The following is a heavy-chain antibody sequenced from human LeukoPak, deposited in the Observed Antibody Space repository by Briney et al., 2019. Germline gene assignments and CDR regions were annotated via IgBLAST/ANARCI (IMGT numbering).Heavy chain of an antibody. V-gene: IGHV3-21*01. J-gene: IGHJ3*02. D-gene: IGHD4-17*01. Sequence: PGGSLRLSCAASGFTFSTCNMNWVRQAPGKGLEWVSSISSSSSYIYYADSVKGRFTISRDNAKNSLYLQMNSLRAEDTALYYCARDRSDYHPDAFDIWGQGTMVTVSS. CDR2: ISSSSSYI. CDR1: GFTFSTCN. CDR3: ARDRSDYHPDAFDI.